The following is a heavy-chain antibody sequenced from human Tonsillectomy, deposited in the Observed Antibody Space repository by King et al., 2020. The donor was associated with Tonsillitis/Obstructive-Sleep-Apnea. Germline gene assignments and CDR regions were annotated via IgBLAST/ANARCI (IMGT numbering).Heavy chain of an antibody. D-gene: IGHD4-11*01. Sequence: VQLVESGGGVVRPGGSLRLSCAASGVTIDDHGMSWVRQAPGKGLEWVSGISWDGDSTGYADSVKGRFTISKDNAKKSLYLQMNSLRVEDTALYYCARDDDYSNYNYFDPWGQGTLVTVSS. J-gene: IGHJ5*02. CDR1: GVTIDDHG. CDR2: ISWDGDST. V-gene: IGHV3-20*04. CDR3: ARDDDYSNYNYFDP.